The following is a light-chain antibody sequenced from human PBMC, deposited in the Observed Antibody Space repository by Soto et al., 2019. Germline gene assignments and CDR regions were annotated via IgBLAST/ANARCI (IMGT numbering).Light chain of an antibody. Sequence: QSVLTQPASVSGSPGQSITISCTGTTSDVGGYNYVSWHQQHPGKAPKLMIYDVINRPSGVSNRFSGSKSDNTASLTISGLQAEDEADYYCTSYTSSGTHVFGSGTKLTVL. CDR3: TSYTSSGTHV. J-gene: IGLJ1*01. CDR2: DVI. V-gene: IGLV2-14*01. CDR1: TSDVGGYNY.